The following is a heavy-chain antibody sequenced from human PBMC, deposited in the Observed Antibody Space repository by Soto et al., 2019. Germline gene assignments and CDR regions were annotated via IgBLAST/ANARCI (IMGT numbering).Heavy chain of an antibody. D-gene: IGHD5-12*01. J-gene: IGHJ4*02. CDR2: ISAYNGNT. CDR3: ARAPRDGYNYVLP. V-gene: IGHV1-18*01. Sequence: QVQLGQSGAVVKKPGASVKVSCKASGYTFTSDGISWVRQVPGQGREWMGWISAYNGNTNYAQKFQGRVTMTTDTSTTTAYMELRSLRSDDTAVYYCARAPRDGYNYVLPWGQGTLVIVSS. CDR1: GYTFTSDG.